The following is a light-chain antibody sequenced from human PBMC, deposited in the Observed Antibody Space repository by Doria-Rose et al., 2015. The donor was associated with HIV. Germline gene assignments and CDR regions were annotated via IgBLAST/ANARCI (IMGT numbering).Light chain of an antibody. J-gene: IGKJ5*01. CDR1: QRVSTD. Sequence: TQSPETLSVSPGESATLSCRASQRVSTDLAWYQHKPGQAPRLLIWGASTRATGIPARFSGSGSGTEFTLTISSLQSGDFAIYFCHQYNNWPTFGQGTRLDIK. CDR2: GAS. V-gene: IGKV3-15*01. CDR3: HQYNNWPT.